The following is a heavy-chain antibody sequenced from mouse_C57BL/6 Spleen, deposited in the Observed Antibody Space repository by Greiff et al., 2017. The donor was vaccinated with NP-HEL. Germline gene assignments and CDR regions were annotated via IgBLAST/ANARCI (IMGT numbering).Heavy chain of an antibody. CDR3: ARSGYGSSFYWYFDV. D-gene: IGHD1-1*01. J-gene: IGHJ1*03. CDR2: INPNYGTT. CDR1: GYSFTDYN. Sequence: EVQGVESGPELVKPGASVKISCKASGYSFTDYNMNWVKQSNGKSLEWIGVINPNYGTTSYNQKFKGKATLTVDQSSSTAYMQLNSLTSEDSAVYYCARSGYGSSFYWYFDVWGTGTTVTVSS. V-gene: IGHV1-39*01.